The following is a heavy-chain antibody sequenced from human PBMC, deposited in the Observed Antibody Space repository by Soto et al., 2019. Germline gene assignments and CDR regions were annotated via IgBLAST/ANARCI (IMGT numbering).Heavy chain of an antibody. CDR2: MNPNSGNT. J-gene: IGHJ6*02. CDR3: ARGGLGDYDILTGYYSYYYYGMDV. V-gene: IGHV1-8*01. Sequence: ASVKVSCKASGYTFTSYDINWVRQATGQGLEWMGWMNPNSGNTGYAQKFQGRVTMTRNTSISTAYMELSSLRSEDTAVYYCARGGLGDYDILTGYYSYYYYGMDVWGQGTTVTVSS. CDR1: GYTFTSYD. D-gene: IGHD3-9*01.